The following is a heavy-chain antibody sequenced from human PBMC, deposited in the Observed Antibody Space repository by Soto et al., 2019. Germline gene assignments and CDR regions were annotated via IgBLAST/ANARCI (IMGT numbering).Heavy chain of an antibody. CDR2: INPNSGGT. CDR3: ARAPIVPTSYYYMDV. Sequence: ASVKVSCKASGYTFTGYYMHWVRQAPGQGLEWMGWINPNSGGTNYAQKFQGWVTMTRDTSISTAYMELSRLRSDDTAVYYCARAPIVPTSYYYMDVWGKGTTVTVSS. V-gene: IGHV1-2*04. J-gene: IGHJ6*03. CDR1: GYTFTGYY. D-gene: IGHD2-15*01.